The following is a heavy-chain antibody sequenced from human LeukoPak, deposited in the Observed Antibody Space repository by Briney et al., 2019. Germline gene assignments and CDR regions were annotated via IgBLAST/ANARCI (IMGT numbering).Heavy chain of an antibody. CDR3: ARDRVVVPAAFDY. V-gene: IGHV1-2*02. CDR1: GYTFTAYY. J-gene: IGHJ4*02. D-gene: IGHD2-2*01. CDR2: INPNSGGT. Sequence: ASVKVSCKASGYTFTAYYTHWVRQAPGQGLEWMGWINPNSGGTNYAQKFQGRVTMTRGTSISTAYMELSRLRSDDTAVYYCARDRVVVPAAFDYWGQGTLVTVSS.